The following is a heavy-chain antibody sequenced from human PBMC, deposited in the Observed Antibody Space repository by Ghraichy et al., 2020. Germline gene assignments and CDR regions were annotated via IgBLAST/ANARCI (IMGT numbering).Heavy chain of an antibody. Sequence: GGSLRLSCAASGVTVSSKFMSWVRQAPGKGLEWVSVIDSGGSGGSIYYADSVKGRFTISRDNSKNTLFLQLNSLRAEDTAVYYCARGDCTSTSCYYYYGLAVCGHGTTVTVS. D-gene: IGHD2-2*01. CDR2: IDSGGSGGSI. J-gene: IGHJ6*02. CDR1: GVTVSSKF. V-gene: IGHV3-53*01. CDR3: ARGDCTSTSCYYYYGLAV.